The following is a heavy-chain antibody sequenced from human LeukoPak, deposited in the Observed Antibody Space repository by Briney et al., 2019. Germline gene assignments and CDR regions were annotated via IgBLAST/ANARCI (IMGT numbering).Heavy chain of an antibody. J-gene: IGHJ4*02. CDR1: GGSISSSSYY. Sequence: SETLSLTCTVSGGSISSSSYYWGWIRQPPGKGLEWIGSIYYSGSTYYNPSLKSRVTISVDTSKNQFSLKLSSVTAADTAVYYCARGRIAVASFDYWGQGTLVTVSS. CDR3: ARGRIAVASFDY. V-gene: IGHV4-39*07. CDR2: IYYSGST. D-gene: IGHD6-19*01.